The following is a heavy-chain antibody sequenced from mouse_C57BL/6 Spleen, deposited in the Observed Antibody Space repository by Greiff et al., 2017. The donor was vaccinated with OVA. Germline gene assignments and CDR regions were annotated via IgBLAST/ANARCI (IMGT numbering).Heavy chain of an antibody. J-gene: IGHJ4*01. CDR3: ARRWLPHYYSMDY. CDR2: ISSGSSTI. D-gene: IGHD2-3*01. V-gene: IGHV5-17*01. CDR1: GFTFSDYG. Sequence: EVHLVESGGGLVKPGGSLKLSCAASGFTFSDYGMHWVRQAPEKGLEWVAYISSGSSTIYYADTVKGRFTISRDNAKNTLFLQMTSLRSEDTAMYYCARRWLPHYYSMDYWGQGTSVTVSS.